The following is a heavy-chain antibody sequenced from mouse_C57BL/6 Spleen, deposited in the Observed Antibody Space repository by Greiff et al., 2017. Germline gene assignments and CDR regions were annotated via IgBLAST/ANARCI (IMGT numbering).Heavy chain of an antibody. CDR2: IWRGGST. CDR1: GFSLTSYG. CDR3: AIDGYYAMDY. D-gene: IGHD2-3*01. Sequence: VQLVESGPGLVQPSQSLSITCTVSGFSLTSYGVHWVRQSPGKGLEWLGVIWRGGSTDYNAAIMSRLSITKDNSKSQVFFKMNSLQADDTAIYYCAIDGYYAMDYWGQGTSVTVSS. V-gene: IGHV2-5*01. J-gene: IGHJ4*01.